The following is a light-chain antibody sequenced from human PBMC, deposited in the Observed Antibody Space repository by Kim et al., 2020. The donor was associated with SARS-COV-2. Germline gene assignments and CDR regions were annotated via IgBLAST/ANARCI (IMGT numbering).Light chain of an antibody. CDR3: QQYQSYWT. J-gene: IGKJ1*01. Sequence: SAAVGDRVTITCRASQNIKSWLAWYQQKPGKAPKFLISKASSLESGVPSRFSGSGSGTEFTLTISNRQPDDFATYYCQQYQSYWTFGQGTKVDIK. V-gene: IGKV1-5*03. CDR2: KAS. CDR1: QNIKSW.